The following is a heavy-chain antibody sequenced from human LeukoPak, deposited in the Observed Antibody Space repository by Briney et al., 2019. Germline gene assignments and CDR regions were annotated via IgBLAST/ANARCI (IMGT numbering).Heavy chain of an antibody. CDR2: IYTDGSST. CDR3: ARGPASGASNYYYYMDV. D-gene: IGHD2-2*01. V-gene: IGHV3-74*01. J-gene: IGHJ6*03. CDR1: GFTFSNYW. Sequence: GGSLRLSCAASGFTFSNYWMHWVRQAPGKGLVWVSRIYTDGSSTTYADSVKGRFTISRDNARNALYLQMNSLRAEDTAVYYCARGPASGASNYYYYMDVWGKGTTVTVSS.